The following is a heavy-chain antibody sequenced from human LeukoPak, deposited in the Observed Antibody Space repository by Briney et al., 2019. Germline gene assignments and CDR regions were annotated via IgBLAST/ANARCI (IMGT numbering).Heavy chain of an antibody. CDR1: GFTFSSYA. D-gene: IGHD2-2*02. Sequence: SGGSLRLSCAASGFTFSSYAMSWVRQAPGKGLEWVSAISGSGGSTYYADSVKGRFTISRDNSKNTLYLQMNSLRAEDTAVYYCAKSLVVVPAAIAEPGYWGQGTLVTVSS. CDR2: ISGSGGST. V-gene: IGHV3-23*01. J-gene: IGHJ4*02. CDR3: AKSLVVVPAAIAEPGY.